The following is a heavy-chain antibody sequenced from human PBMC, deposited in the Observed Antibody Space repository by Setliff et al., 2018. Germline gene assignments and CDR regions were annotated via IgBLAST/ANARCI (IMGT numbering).Heavy chain of an antibody. V-gene: IGHV1-2*06. CDR3: AREGLDYSLHFDY. J-gene: IGHJ4*02. CDR1: GYTFTSYA. Sequence: ASVKVSCKASGYTFTSYAMHWVRQAPGQRLEWMGRINPNSGGTNYAQKFQGRVTMTRDTSISTAYMELSSLKSDDTAMYYCAREGLDYSLHFDYWGQGTLVTVSS. D-gene: IGHD5-18*01. CDR2: INPNSGGT.